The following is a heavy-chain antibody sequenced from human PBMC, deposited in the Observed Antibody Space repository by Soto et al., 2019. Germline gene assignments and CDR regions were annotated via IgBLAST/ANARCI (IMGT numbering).Heavy chain of an antibody. CDR1: GSITGYY. D-gene: IGHD3-16*01. CDR3: ARERRGFGYIEY. CDR2: MFHGGTT. Sequence: QVQLQESGPGLVKPSETLSLNCTVSGSITGYYWSWVRQPPGKKMEWIGYMFHGGTTKYNPSLERRATLSLDTSKTQFSLSLTSVTAADTALYYCARERRGFGYIEYWGQGALVTVS. V-gene: IGHV4-59*01. J-gene: IGHJ4*02.